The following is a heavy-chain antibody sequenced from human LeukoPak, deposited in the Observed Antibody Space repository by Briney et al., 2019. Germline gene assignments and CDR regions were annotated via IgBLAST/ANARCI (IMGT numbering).Heavy chain of an antibody. D-gene: IGHD3-9*01. Sequence: ASVKVSCKASGYTFTSYAMNWVRQAPGQGLEWMGWISAYDGNTNYAQKLQGRVTMTRDTSISTAYMELSRLRSDDTAVFYCARSPHILTGENFDFWGQGTLVTVSS. V-gene: IGHV1-18*01. CDR2: ISAYDGNT. CDR3: ARSPHILTGENFDF. CDR1: GYTFTSYA. J-gene: IGHJ4*02.